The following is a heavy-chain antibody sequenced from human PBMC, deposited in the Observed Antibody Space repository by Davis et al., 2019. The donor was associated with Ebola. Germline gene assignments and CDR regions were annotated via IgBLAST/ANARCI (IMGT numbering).Heavy chain of an antibody. CDR3: TRHGIDY. Sequence: GESLKISCAASGFTFSGSAMHWVRQASGTGLEWVGRIRSKANSYATAYAASVKGRFTISRDDSKNTAYLQMNSLKTEDTAVYYCTRHGIDYWGQGTLVTVSS. D-gene: IGHD1-26*01. CDR2: IRSKANSYAT. CDR1: GFTFSGSA. V-gene: IGHV3-73*01. J-gene: IGHJ4*02.